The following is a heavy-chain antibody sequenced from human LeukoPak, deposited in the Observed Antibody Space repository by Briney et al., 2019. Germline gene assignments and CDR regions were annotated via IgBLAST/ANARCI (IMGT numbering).Heavy chain of an antibody. Sequence: PGGSLRLSCAASGFTFSNYAMNWVRQAPGKGLEWVSSISGSGGSTFYADSVKGRFTISRDNSKNTLYLQMNSLRAEDTAVYYCAKGSYYYDSSGLNFDYWGQGTLVTVSS. CDR3: AKGSYYYDSSGLNFDY. CDR2: ISGSGGST. CDR1: GFTFSNYA. D-gene: IGHD3-22*01. J-gene: IGHJ4*02. V-gene: IGHV3-23*01.